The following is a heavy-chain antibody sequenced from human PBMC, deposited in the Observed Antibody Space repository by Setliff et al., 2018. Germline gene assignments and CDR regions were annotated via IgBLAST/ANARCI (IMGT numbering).Heavy chain of an antibody. V-gene: IGHV4-59*12. CDR2: IYYSGST. CDR3: ARGFLRYDSGTYYTY. CDR1: GGSISSYY. J-gene: IGHJ4*02. Sequence: SETLSLTCTVSGGSISSYYWSWIRQPPGKGLEWIGYIYYSGSTNYNPSLKSRVTISVDTSKNQFSLKLSSVTAADTAVYYCARGFLRYDSGTYYTYWGQGTLVTVSS. D-gene: IGHD3-10*01.